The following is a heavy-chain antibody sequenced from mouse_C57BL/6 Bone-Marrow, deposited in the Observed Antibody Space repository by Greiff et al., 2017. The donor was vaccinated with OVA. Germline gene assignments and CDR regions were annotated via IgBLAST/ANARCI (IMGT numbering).Heavy chain of an antibody. CDR3: ARPYGSSPYWYFDV. D-gene: IGHD1-1*01. V-gene: IGHV1-69*01. CDR2: IDPSDSYT. Sequence: VQLQQPGAELVMPGASVKLSCKASGYTFTSYWMHWVKQRPGQGLEWIGEIDPSDSYTNYNQKFKGKSTLTVDKSSSTAYMQLSSLTSEDSAGYYCARPYGSSPYWYFDVWGTGTTVTVSS. J-gene: IGHJ1*03. CDR1: GYTFTSYW.